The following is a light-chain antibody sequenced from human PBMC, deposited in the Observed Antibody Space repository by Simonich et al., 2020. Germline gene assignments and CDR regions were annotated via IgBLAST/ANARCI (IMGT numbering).Light chain of an antibody. J-gene: IGKJ1*01. CDR3: QQYNSYSRT. CDR1: QGISSY. V-gene: IGKV1-8*01. CDR2: AAS. Sequence: AIRMTQSPSSLSASTGDRVTITCRASQGISSYLALYQQKPGKAPKLLIYAASTLQSGVPSRFSGSGSGTEFTLTISSLQPDDFATYYCQQYNSYSRTFGQGTKVEIK.